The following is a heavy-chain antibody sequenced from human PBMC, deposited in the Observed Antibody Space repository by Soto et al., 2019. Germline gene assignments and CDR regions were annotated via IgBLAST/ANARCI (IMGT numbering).Heavy chain of an antibody. CDR1: GYTFTSYG. CDR3: ARREVYYYGSGSYYNRYYFDY. J-gene: IGHJ4*02. V-gene: IGHV1-18*01. D-gene: IGHD3-10*01. Sequence: ASVKVSCKASGYTFTSYGISWVRQAPGQGLEWMGWISAYNGNTNYAQKLQGRVTMTTDTSTSTAYMELRSLRSDDTAVYYCARREVYYYGSGSYYNRYYFDYWGQGTLVTVSS. CDR2: ISAYNGNT.